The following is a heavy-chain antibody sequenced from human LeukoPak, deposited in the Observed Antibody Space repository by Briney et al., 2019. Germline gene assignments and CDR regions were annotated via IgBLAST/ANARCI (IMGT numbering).Heavy chain of an antibody. CDR1: GSTFSSYW. J-gene: IGHJ4*02. D-gene: IGHD3-3*01. V-gene: IGHV3-7*01. CDR2: IKQDGSEK. CDR3: ARVPDYDFWSGVDFDY. Sequence: PGGSLRLSCAASGSTFSSYWMSWVRQAPGKGLEWVANIKQDGSEKYYVDSVKGRFTISRDNAKNSLYLQMNSLRAEDTAVYYCARVPDYDFWSGVDFDYWGQGTLVTVSS.